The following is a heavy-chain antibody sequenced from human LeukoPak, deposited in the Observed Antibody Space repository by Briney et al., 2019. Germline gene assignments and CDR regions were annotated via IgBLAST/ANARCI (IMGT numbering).Heavy chain of an antibody. CDR1: GGSISSSSYY. V-gene: IGHV4-39*02. J-gene: IGHJ3*02. CDR2: IYHSGST. CDR3: AREVGATRWAKAFDI. Sequence: SETLSLTCTVSGGSISSSSYYWGWIRQPPGKGLEWIGEIYHSGSTYYNPSLKSRVTISVDTSKNQFSLKLSSVTAADTAVYYCAREVGATRWAKAFDIWGQGTMVTVSS. D-gene: IGHD1-26*01.